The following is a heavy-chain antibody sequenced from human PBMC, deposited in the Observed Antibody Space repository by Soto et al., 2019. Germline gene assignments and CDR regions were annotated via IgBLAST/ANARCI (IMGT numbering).Heavy chain of an antibody. CDR2: IKQDGSEK. J-gene: IGHJ6*02. CDR1: GFTLSSYW. D-gene: IGHD6-13*01. V-gene: IGHV3-7*05. Sequence: EVQLVESGGGLVQPGGSLRLSCAASGFTLSSYWMSWVRQAPGKVLEWVANIKQDGSEKYYVDSVKGRFTIYRDTAKSSLYLQLNSLRAEDTAVYYCAREYGSSYSPRYYGMDVWGQGTTVTVAS. CDR3: AREYGSSYSPRYYGMDV.